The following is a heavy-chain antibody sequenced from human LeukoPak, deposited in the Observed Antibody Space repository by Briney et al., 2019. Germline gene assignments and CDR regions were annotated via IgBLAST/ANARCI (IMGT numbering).Heavy chain of an antibody. CDR2: IYHSGST. CDR1: GGSISSGGYS. D-gene: IGHD1-26*01. J-gene: IGHJ4*02. V-gene: IGHV4-30-2*01. CDR3: ARGSGSYLY. Sequence: SETLSLTCAVSGGSISSGGYSWSWIRQPPGKGLEWIGYIYHSGSTYYNPSLKSRVTTSVDRSKNQFSLKLSSVTAADTAVYYCARGSGSYLYWGQGTLVTVSS.